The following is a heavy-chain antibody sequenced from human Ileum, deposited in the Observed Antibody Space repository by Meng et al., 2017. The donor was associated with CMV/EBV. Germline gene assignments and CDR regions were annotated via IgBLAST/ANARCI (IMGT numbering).Heavy chain of an antibody. CDR3: ARIRGSSVVDY. V-gene: IGHV4-59*12. Sequence: SETLSLTCTVSGGSISSYYWSWIRQPPGKGLEWIGYIYYSGSTNYNPSLKSRVTISADTSKNQFSLKLSSVTAADTAMYYCARIRGSSVVDYWGQGALVTVAS. D-gene: IGHD3-10*01. CDR1: GGSISSYY. CDR2: IYYSGST. J-gene: IGHJ4*02.